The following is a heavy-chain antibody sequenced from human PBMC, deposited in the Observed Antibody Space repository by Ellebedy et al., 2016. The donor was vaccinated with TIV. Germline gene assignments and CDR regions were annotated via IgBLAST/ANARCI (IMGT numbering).Heavy chain of an antibody. CDR2: ISGSGGST. J-gene: IGHJ4*02. V-gene: IGHV3-23*01. CDR3: AKGQLGMGPLYYFDY. CDR1: GFTFSSYA. D-gene: IGHD7-27*01. Sequence: GGSLRLXXAASGFTFSSYAMSWVRQAPGKGLEWVSAISGSGGSTYYADSVKGRFTISRDNSKNTLYLQMNSLRAEDTAVYYCAKGQLGMGPLYYFDYWGQGTLVTVSS.